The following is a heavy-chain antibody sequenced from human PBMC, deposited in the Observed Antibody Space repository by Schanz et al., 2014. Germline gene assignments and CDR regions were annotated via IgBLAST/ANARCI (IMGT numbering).Heavy chain of an antibody. CDR1: GFTFSSCA. CDR3: ASSRSSSGNYDY. D-gene: IGHD6-19*01. J-gene: IGHJ4*02. V-gene: IGHV3-23*04. CDR2: ISSSGSST. Sequence: DVQLVESGGGLVQPGGSLRLSCAASGFTFSSCAMSWVPQAPGKGLEWVSAISSSGSSTFYADSVKGRFTISRDNSKSTLYLQMNSLSAEDTAIYHCASSRSSSGNYDYWGQGNLVTVSS.